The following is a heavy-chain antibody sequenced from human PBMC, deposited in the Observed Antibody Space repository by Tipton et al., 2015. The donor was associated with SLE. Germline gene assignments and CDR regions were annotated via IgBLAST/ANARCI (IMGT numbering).Heavy chain of an antibody. Sequence: TLSLTCSVSGGSISNYYWSWIRQPPGKGLEWIGYIYHSGTTYYNPSLKSRVTLSVDKSKNQFSLKLTTVTAADTAVYYCARVPFYYYYYMDVWGKGTTVTVFS. CDR2: IYHSGTT. CDR1: GGSISNYY. J-gene: IGHJ6*03. CDR3: ARVPFYYYYYMDV. V-gene: IGHV4-4*09.